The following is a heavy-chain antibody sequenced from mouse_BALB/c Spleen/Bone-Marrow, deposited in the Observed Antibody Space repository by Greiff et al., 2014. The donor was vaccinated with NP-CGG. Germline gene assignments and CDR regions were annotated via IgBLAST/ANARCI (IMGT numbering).Heavy chain of an antibody. V-gene: IGHV7-3*02. CDR1: GFTFTDYY. D-gene: IGHD2-1*01. Sequence: VQLKQSGGGLVQPGGSLRLSCATSGFTFTDYYMSWVRQPPGKALKWLGFIRNKANGYTTEYSASVKGRFTISRDNSQSILYLQMNTLRAEDSATYYCARKGVYYGNPYWYFDVWGAGTTVTVSS. CDR3: ARKGVYYGNPYWYFDV. CDR2: IRNKANGYTT. J-gene: IGHJ1*01.